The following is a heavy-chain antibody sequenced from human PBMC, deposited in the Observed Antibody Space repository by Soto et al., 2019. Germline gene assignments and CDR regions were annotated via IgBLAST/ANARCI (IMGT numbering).Heavy chain of an antibody. J-gene: IGHJ4*02. CDR2: INHSGDT. V-gene: IGHV4-34*02. CDR1: GVSLRGYY. D-gene: IGHD6-19*01. Sequence: QVQLQQWGAGRLKPSDTLSLTCAVSGVSLRGYYWAWIRQSPGKGLQWIGDINHSGDTNYDPSLKSRVTISLDTSKSQFSLRLTSVTAADSAMYYCTRRGGWSPPSADWGPGTLVTDSS. CDR3: TRRGGWSPPSAD.